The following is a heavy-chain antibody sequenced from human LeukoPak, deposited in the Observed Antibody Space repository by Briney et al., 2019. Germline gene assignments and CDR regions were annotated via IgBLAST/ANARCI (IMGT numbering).Heavy chain of an antibody. Sequence: GGSLRLSCLASGFTFTTSTMHWVRQAPGKGLEWVAIISNDGSRKYYAHSVEGRFTISRDNSKNTLYLQMDSLRAEDTAVYYCARDRAWNYFDYWGQGTLVTVSS. V-gene: IGHV3-30*04. CDR3: ARDRAWNYFDY. CDR2: ISNDGSRK. D-gene: IGHD3-3*01. CDR1: GFTFTTST. J-gene: IGHJ4*02.